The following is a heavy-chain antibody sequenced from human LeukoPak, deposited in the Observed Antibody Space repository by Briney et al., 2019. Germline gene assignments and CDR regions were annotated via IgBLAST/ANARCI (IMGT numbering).Heavy chain of an antibody. CDR2: VWSDGSNK. D-gene: IGHD3-10*01. J-gene: IGHJ4*02. V-gene: IGHV3-33*08. CDR1: GFTFSDHY. Sequence: AGSLRFSCAVSGFTFSDHYMDGVRQAPGRGLEWVAVVWSDGSNKYYADSVKGRFTISRDNSKNTLNLQMNSLRADDTAVYFCVRDSSGDSSGRPSLDYWGQGTLVTVSS. CDR3: VRDSSGDSSGRPSLDY.